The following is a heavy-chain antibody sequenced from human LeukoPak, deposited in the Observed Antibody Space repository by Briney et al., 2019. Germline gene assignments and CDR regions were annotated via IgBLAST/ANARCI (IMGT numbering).Heavy chain of an antibody. J-gene: IGHJ5*01. CDR3: ARDLGTSGWYTFDF. D-gene: IGHD6-19*01. CDR2: TYYRSKWYD. V-gene: IGHV6-1*01. CDR1: GDSVSSKNGA. Sequence: SQTLSLTCAISGDSVSSKNGAWNWIRQSPSRGLEWLGRTYYRSKWYDEYADSVKGRVTISPDTSKNQFSLHVYSVTPEDTAVYYCARDLGTSGWYTFDFWGQGTLVSVSS.